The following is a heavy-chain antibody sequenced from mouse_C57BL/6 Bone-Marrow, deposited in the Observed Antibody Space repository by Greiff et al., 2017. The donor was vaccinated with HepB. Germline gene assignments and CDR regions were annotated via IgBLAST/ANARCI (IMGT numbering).Heavy chain of an antibody. D-gene: IGHD2-13*01. V-gene: IGHV2-2*01. CDR2: IWSGGST. CDR1: GFSLTSYG. Sequence: VKLVESGPGLVQPSQSLSITCTVSGFSLTSYGVHWVRQSPGKGLEWLGVIWSGGSTDYNAAFLSRLSIINDNSKSQVFFKMNSLPADDTAIYYCARDGDYGDYYYAMDYWGQGTSVTVSS. J-gene: IGHJ4*01. CDR3: ARDGDYGDYYYAMDY.